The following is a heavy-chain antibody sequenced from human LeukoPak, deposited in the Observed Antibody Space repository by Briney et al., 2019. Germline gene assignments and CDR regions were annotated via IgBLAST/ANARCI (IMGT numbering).Heavy chain of an antibody. CDR2: IKSKTDSGTT. CDR3: TTAGYSSGWPLGY. CDR1: RFTFSNAG. D-gene: IGHD6-19*01. V-gene: IGHV3-15*01. Sequence: GGSLRLSCAASRFTFSNAGMSWVRQAPGKGLEWVGLIKSKTDSGTTDYAAPVKGRFTISRDDSKTTLYLQMNSLKTEDTAVYYCTTAGYSSGWPLGYWGQGTLVTVSS. J-gene: IGHJ4*02.